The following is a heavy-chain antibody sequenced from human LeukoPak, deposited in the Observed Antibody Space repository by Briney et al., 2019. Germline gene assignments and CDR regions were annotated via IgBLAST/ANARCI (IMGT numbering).Heavy chain of an antibody. CDR3: ARGGVPAAFDI. CDR2: ISGSNIYT. D-gene: IGHD2-8*01. J-gene: IGHJ3*02. V-gene: IGHV3-11*06. Sequence: GGSLRLSCAASGFSFSDSYMSWIRQAPGKGLEWVSYISGSNIYTNYADSVTGRFTISRDNAKDTLYLQMNSLRADDTAVYYCARGGVPAAFDIRGQGTMVTVSS. CDR1: GFSFSDSY.